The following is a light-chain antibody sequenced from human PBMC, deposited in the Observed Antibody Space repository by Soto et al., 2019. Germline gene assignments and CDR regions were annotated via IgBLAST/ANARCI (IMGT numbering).Light chain of an antibody. J-gene: IGLJ3*02. CDR3: ISFTSSSAGV. CDR1: SSDIGSYNS. V-gene: IGLV2-14*01. CDR2: EVS. Sequence: QSALTQPASVSGSPGKSITISCTGTSSDIGSYNSVTWYQHHHGKAPILMIYEVSNRPSGVSNRFSGSKSGNTASLTISGLQAVDVAAYYCISFTSSSAGVFGGGTKVTVL.